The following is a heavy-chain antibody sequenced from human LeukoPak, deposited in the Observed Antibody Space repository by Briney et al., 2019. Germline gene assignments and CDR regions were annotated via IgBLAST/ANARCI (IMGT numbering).Heavy chain of an antibody. CDR1: GYIFTSYG. D-gene: IGHD6-19*01. Sequence: ASVKVSCKASGYIFTSYGISWVRQAPGQGLEWMGWINTNTGNPTYAQGFTGRFVFSLDTSVSTAYLQVSSLKAEDTAVYYCARAGIAVAARGNYFDYWGQGTLVTVSS. J-gene: IGHJ4*02. CDR3: ARAGIAVAARGNYFDY. V-gene: IGHV7-4-1*02. CDR2: INTNTGNP.